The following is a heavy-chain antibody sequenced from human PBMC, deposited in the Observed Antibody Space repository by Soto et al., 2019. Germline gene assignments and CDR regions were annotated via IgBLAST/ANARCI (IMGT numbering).Heavy chain of an antibody. J-gene: IGHJ1*01. CDR3: ARVESYYDSSGYYPEYFQH. CDR1: GGSISSGDYY. CDR2: IYYSGST. Sequence: QVQLQESGPGLVKPSQTLSLTCTVSGGSISSGDYYWSWIRQPPGKGLEWIGYIYYSGSTYYNPSLKRQFTISVDTSKNQFSLKLSSVTAADTAVYYCARVESYYDSSGYYPEYFQHWGQGTLVTVSS. V-gene: IGHV4-30-4*01. D-gene: IGHD3-22*01.